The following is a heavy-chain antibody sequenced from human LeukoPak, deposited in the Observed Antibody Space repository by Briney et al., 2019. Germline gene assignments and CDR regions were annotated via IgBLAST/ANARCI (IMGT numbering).Heavy chain of an antibody. CDR3: TRDGGSRSSPLDSDF. J-gene: IGHJ4*02. Sequence: SETLSLTCTVSGGSISSYYWSWIRQPPGKGLEWMGYISYSGSTNYNPSLKSRVSMSVDTSKNQFSLKLGSVTAADTAVYYCTRDGGSRSSPLDSDFWGQGTLVTASS. CDR1: GGSISSYY. V-gene: IGHV4-59*01. CDR2: ISYSGST. D-gene: IGHD3-10*01.